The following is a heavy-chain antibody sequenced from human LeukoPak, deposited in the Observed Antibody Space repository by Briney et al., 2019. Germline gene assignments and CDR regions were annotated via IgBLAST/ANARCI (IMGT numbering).Heavy chain of an antibody. CDR3: ARPPVLRYFDWSNDAFDI. CDR2: ISGSGGST. J-gene: IGHJ3*02. Sequence: QSGGSLRLSCAASGFTFSSYAMSWVRQAPGKGLEWVSAISGSGGSTYYADSVKGRFTISRDNSKNTLYLQMNSLRAEDTAVYYCARPPVLRYFDWSNDAFDIWGQGTMVTVSS. D-gene: IGHD3-9*01. CDR1: GFTFSSYA. V-gene: IGHV3-23*01.